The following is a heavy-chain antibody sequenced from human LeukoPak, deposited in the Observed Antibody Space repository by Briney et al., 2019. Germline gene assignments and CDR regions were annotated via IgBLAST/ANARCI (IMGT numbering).Heavy chain of an antibody. CDR3: ARLIETPFYFDY. Sequence: SETLSLTCTVSGGSISSSSYYWGWIRQPPGKGLEWIGSIYYSGSTYYNPSLKSRVTISVDTSKNQFSLKLSSVTAADTDVYYCARLIETPFYFDYWGQGTLVTVSS. CDR2: IYYSGST. V-gene: IGHV4-39*01. CDR1: GGSISSSSYY. D-gene: IGHD2/OR15-2a*01. J-gene: IGHJ4*02.